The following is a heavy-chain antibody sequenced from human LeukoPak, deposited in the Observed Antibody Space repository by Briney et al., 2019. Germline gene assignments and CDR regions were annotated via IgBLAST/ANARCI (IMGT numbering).Heavy chain of an antibody. D-gene: IGHD3-10*01. J-gene: IGHJ4*02. CDR2: ISGSGGGT. V-gene: IGHV3-23*01. CDR3: AKTADYYGSGSSSYIDC. Sequence: PGGYLRLSCAASGFTFSSYAMSWVRQAPGKGLEWVSAISGSGGGTYYANSVKGRFTISRDNSRDTLYLQMNNLRAEDTALYFCAKTADYYGSGSSSYIDCWGQGTLVSASS. CDR1: GFTFSSYA.